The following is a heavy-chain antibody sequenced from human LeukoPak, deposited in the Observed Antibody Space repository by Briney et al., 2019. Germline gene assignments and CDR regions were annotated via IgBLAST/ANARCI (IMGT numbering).Heavy chain of an antibody. V-gene: IGHV1-69*02. D-gene: IGHD2-2*01. CDR3: ATRLGYCSSTSCPRDFDY. Sequence: SVKVSCKASGGTFSSYTISWVRQAPGQGLEWMGRIIPILGIANYAQKFQGRVTITADKSTSTAYIELSSLRSEDTAVYYCATRLGYCSSTSCPRDFDYWGQGTLVTVSS. J-gene: IGHJ4*02. CDR2: IIPILGIA. CDR1: GGTFSSYT.